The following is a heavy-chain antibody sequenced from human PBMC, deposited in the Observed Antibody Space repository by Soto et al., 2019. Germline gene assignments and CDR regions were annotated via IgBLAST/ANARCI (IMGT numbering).Heavy chain of an antibody. D-gene: IGHD3-22*01. CDR2: IYYSGST. V-gene: IGHV4-59*01. CDR3: ARKYYYDSSGMDV. J-gene: IGHJ6*02. CDR1: GGSISSYY. Sequence: PSETLSLTCTVSGGSISSYYWSWIRQPPGKGLEWIGYIYYSGSTNYNPSLKSRVTISVDTSKNQFSLKLSSVTAADTAVYYCARKYYYDSSGMDVWGQGTTVTVSS.